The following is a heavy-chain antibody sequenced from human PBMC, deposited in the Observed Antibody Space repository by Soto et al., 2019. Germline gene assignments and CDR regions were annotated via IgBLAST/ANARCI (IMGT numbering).Heavy chain of an antibody. CDR1: GLTFSSYA. Sequence: EVQLLESGGGLVQPGWSLRLSCAASGLTFSSYAMSWVRKAPGKGLEWVSGISDSGGSTYYADSVKGRFTISRDNSKNTLYLQMNSLRAEDTAVYYCANGCGGTCYSRIHYWGQGTLVTVSS. CDR3: ANGCGGTCYSRIHY. CDR2: ISDSGGST. J-gene: IGHJ4*02. V-gene: IGHV3-23*01. D-gene: IGHD2-15*01.